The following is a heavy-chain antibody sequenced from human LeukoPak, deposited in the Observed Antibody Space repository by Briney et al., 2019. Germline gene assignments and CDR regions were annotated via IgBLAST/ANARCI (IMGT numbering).Heavy chain of an antibody. J-gene: IGHJ3*02. Sequence: PGGSPRLSCAASGFTFSGDGMHSVRQAAGKRLKSGAVISYDGSNKYYADSVKGRFTISRDNSKNTLYLQMNSLRAEDTAVYYCAKDGIGYYDFWSGSGGAFDIWGQGTMVTVSS. CDR2: ISYDGSNK. D-gene: IGHD3-3*01. CDR3: AKDGIGYYDFWSGSGGAFDI. CDR1: GFTFSGDG. V-gene: IGHV3-30*18.